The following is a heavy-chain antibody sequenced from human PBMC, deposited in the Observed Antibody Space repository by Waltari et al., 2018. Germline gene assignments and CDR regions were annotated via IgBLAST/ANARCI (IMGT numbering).Heavy chain of an antibody. Sequence: QVQLQQWGAGLLKPSGTLSLTCAVHGGSFSGYYWSWIRQSPGKGLEWIGEINHSGSTNYNPSLKSRVTISVDTSKNQFSLKLSSVTAADTAVYYCARARSRRFLEWPGPGDVWGKGTTVTVSS. D-gene: IGHD3-3*01. CDR2: INHSGST. J-gene: IGHJ6*04. V-gene: IGHV4-34*01. CDR1: GGSFSGYY. CDR3: ARARSRRFLEWPGPGDV.